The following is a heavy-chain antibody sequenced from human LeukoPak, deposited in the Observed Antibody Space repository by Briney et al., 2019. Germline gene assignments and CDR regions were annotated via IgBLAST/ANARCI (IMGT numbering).Heavy chain of an antibody. CDR2: IIPLFGTA. D-gene: IGHD1-14*01. V-gene: IGHV1-69*13. J-gene: IGHJ1*01. CDR3: ARDSSEFRNLIPY. CDR1: GYSFTTYG. Sequence: ASVKVSCKASGYSFTTYGISWVRQAPGQGLEWMGGIIPLFGTANYAQRFQGRVTIAADESTSTAYMELSSLRSDDTAVYYCARDSSEFRNLIPYWGQGTLVTVSS.